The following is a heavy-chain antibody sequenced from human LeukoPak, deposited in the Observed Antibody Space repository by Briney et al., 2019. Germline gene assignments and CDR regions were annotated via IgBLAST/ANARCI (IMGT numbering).Heavy chain of an antibody. V-gene: IGHV3-9*01. CDR2: ISWNSGSI. CDR1: GFTFDDYA. Sequence: GGSLRLSCAASGFTFDDYAMHWVRQAPGKGLEWVSGISWNSGSIGYADSVKGRFTISRDNAKNSLYLQMNGLRAEDTALYYCAKDKSPAMMGAFDIWGQGTMVTVSS. CDR3: AKDKSPAMMGAFDI. J-gene: IGHJ3*02. D-gene: IGHD3-22*01.